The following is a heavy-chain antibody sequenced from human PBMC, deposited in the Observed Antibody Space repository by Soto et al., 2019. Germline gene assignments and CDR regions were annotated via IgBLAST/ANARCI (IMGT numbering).Heavy chain of an antibody. CDR2: MKRDGSEE. V-gene: IGHV3-7*01. Sequence: EVQLVESERGLVQPGGSLRLSCAASGFTYGNYCMSWVRQAPGKGLEWVATMKRDGSEEYYVDSVKGRFTISRDNARNSLCLQMDSLRAEDSAVYYCARDFRYFDYCGQGTLVTVSS. CDR3: ARDFRYFDY. CDR1: GFTYGNYC. J-gene: IGHJ4*02.